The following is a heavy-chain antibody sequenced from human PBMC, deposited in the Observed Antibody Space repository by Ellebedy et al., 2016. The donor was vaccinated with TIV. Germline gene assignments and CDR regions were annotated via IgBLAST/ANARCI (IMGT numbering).Heavy chain of an antibody. CDR3: ARAEGVLGIAVAGYYYYGMDV. Sequence: GGSLRLXXAASGFTFSSYSMNWVRQAPGKGLEWVSYISSSSSTIYYADSVKGRFTISRDNAKNSLYLQMNSLRAEDTAVYYCARAEGVLGIAVAGYYYYGMDVWGQGTTVTVSS. J-gene: IGHJ6*02. CDR2: ISSSSSTI. CDR1: GFTFSSYS. V-gene: IGHV3-48*04. D-gene: IGHD6-19*01.